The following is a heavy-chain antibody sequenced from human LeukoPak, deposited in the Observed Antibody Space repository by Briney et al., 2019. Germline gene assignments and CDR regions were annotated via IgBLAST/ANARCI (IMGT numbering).Heavy chain of an antibody. Sequence: GGSLRLSCAASGFTFRSWGMHWVRQVPGKGLEWVASIRSDGTNKYYGDSVKGRFTISRDNSENTLYLQMNSLRPEDTAVYYCANLYCSSTICSYYFDSWGPGTLGTVSS. J-gene: IGHJ4*02. V-gene: IGHV3-30*02. CDR3: ANLYCSSTICSYYFDS. CDR1: GFTFRSWG. CDR2: IRSDGTNK. D-gene: IGHD2-2*01.